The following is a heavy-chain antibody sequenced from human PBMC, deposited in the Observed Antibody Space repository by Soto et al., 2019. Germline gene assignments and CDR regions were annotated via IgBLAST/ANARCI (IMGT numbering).Heavy chain of an antibody. CDR2: IHHSGSI. CDR1: GDSISSDYYH. Sequence: SETLSLTCTVSGDSISSDYYHWTWIRQSPGKGLEWIGYIHHSGSILYNPSLKSRVTISVDTSKNQFSLHLSSVTAADTAVYYCARGRFLGFFSSTSCYRDDFDCWGQGTMVTV. V-gene: IGHV4-30-4*08. CDR3: ARGRFLGFFSSTSCYRDDFDC. D-gene: IGHD2-2*01. J-gene: IGHJ3*01.